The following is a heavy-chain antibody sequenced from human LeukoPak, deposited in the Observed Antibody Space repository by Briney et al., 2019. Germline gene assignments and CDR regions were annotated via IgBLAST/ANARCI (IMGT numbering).Heavy chain of an antibody. D-gene: IGHD2-15*01. J-gene: IGHJ4*02. Sequence: GGSLRLSCEASGFIFSRDSMNWVRQAPGKGLEWISYISHDSGVRYYADSVRGRFTISRDNAKNSLHLQMHSLRAEDTAVYYCVRDNPRCCGVVPANIDDYWGQGTLVAVSS. CDR3: VRDNPRCCGVVPANIDDY. V-gene: IGHV3-48*01. CDR1: GFIFSRDS. CDR2: ISHDSGVR.